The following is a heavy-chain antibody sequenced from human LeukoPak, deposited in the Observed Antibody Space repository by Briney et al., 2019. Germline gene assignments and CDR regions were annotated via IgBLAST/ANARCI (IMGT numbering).Heavy chain of an antibody. CDR3: ARDNSWYSSGWYFDY. J-gene: IGHJ4*02. CDR1: GFTFSSYE. CDR2: ISSSGSTI. D-gene: IGHD6-19*01. Sequence: GGSLRLSCAASGFTFSSYEMNWVRQAPGKGLELDSYISSSGSTIYYADSVKGRFTISRDNAKNSLYLQTNSLRAEDTAVYYCARDNSWYSSGWYFDYWGQGTLVTVSS. V-gene: IGHV3-48*03.